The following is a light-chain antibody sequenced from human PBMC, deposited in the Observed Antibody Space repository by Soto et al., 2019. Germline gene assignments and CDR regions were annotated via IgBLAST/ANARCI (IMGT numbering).Light chain of an antibody. CDR2: KAS. V-gene: IGKV1-5*03. CDR3: QQYNSYSEA. J-gene: IGKJ1*01. Sequence: DIQMTQSPSTLSASVGERVTITCRASQTISSWFAWYQQKPGKAPKLLIYKASTLKSGVPSRFSGSGSGTEFTLTISSLQPDDFATYYCQQYNSYSEAFGQGTKVDIK. CDR1: QTISSW.